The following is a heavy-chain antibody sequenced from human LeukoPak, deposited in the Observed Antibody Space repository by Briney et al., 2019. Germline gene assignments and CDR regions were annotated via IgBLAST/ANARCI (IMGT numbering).Heavy chain of an antibody. V-gene: IGHV3-11*04. Sequence: GGSLRLSCAASGFTFSDYYMSWIRQAPGKGLEWVSYISSSGSTIYYADSVKGRFTISRDNAKYSLYLQMNSLRAEDTAVYYCARDYRDYDSSGYYFYWGQGTLVTVSS. CDR3: ARDYRDYDSSGYYFY. J-gene: IGHJ4*02. D-gene: IGHD3-22*01. CDR1: GFTFSDYY. CDR2: ISSSGSTI.